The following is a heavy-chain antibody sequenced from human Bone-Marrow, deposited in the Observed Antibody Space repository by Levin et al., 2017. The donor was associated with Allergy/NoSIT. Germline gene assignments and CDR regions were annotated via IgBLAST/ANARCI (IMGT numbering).Heavy chain of an antibody. CDR1: GYTFTSYD. CDR2: MNPNSGNT. D-gene: IGHD2-2*01. J-gene: IGHJ4*02. V-gene: IGHV1-8*01. Sequence: GASVKVSCKASGYTFTSYDINWVRQATGQGLEWMGWMNPNSGNTGYAQKFQGRVTMTRNTSISTAYMELSSLRSEDTAVYYCARVFGSTSYYYFDYWGQGTLVTVSS. CDR3: ARVFGSTSYYYFDY.